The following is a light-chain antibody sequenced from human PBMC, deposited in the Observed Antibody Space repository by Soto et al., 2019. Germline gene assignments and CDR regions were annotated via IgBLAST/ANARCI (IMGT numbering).Light chain of an antibody. J-gene: IGLJ1*01. Sequence: QSALTQPPSASGSPGQSVTISCTGTSSDVGAYDYVSWYQQHPGKAPKLMIYDVSNRPSGVSSRFSGSKSANTASLSISGLQADDEADYYCSSYTSSSTLVFGTGTKLTVL. CDR1: SSDVGAYDY. CDR3: SSYTSSSTLV. V-gene: IGLV2-14*01. CDR2: DVS.